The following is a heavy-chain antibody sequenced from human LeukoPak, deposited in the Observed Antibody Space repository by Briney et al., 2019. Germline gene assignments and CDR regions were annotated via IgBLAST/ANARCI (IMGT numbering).Heavy chain of an antibody. CDR2: ISSSSSYI. D-gene: IGHD3-3*01. CDR3: ARTIGNDFWSGYSFDY. J-gene: IGHJ4*02. Sequence: GGSLRLSCAASGFTFSSYSMNWVRQAPGKGLEWVSSISSSSSYIYYADSVKGRFTIARDNAKNSLYLQMNSLRAEDTAVYYCARTIGNDFWSGYSFDYWGQGTLATVSS. CDR1: GFTFSSYS. V-gene: IGHV3-21*01.